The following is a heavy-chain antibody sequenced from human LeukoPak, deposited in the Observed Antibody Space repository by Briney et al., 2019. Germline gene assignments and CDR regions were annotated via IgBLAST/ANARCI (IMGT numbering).Heavy chain of an antibody. CDR1: GFTFSNYG. CDR2: IWYDGSNK. J-gene: IGHJ5*02. CDR3: VRVAVAGNLNNWFGP. Sequence: PGRSLRLSCAASGFTFSNYGMHWVRQAPGKGLEWVAVIWYDGSNKYYAASVKGRFTISRDNSKNTLYLQMNSLRAEDTAVYYCVRVAVAGNLNNWFGPWGQGTLVTVSS. D-gene: IGHD6-19*01. V-gene: IGHV3-33*01.